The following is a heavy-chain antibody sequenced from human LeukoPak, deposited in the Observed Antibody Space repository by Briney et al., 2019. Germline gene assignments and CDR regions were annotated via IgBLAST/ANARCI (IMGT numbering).Heavy chain of an antibody. CDR2: MNQDGSEI. D-gene: IGHD3-16*01. Sequence: GGSLRLSCVGSGFTFSRYWLNWVRQAPGKGLEWVANMNQDGSEIYYLDSVKGRFTISRDNAKNSVYLQMNGLKAEDTAVYYCARDPGGYGMDVWGQGTTVTVSS. CDR1: GFTFSRYW. CDR3: ARDPGGYGMDV. J-gene: IGHJ6*02. V-gene: IGHV3-7*01.